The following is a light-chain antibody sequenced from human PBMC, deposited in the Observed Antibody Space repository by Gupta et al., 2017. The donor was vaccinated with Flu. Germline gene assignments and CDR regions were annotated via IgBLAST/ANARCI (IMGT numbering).Light chain of an antibody. CDR1: ALPKQY. CDR2: KDS. Sequence: SYELTQPPLVSVSPGQTARIPCSGDALPKQYAYWYQQKPGHAPVLVIYKDSERPSGIPERFSGSSSGTTVTLTISGVQAEDEADYYCQSADSSGTYVVFGGGTKLTVL. J-gene: IGLJ2*01. CDR3: QSADSSGTYVV. V-gene: IGLV3-25*03.